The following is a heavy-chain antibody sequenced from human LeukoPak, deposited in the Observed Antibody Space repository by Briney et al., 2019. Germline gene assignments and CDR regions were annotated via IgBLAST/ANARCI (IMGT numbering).Heavy chain of an antibody. CDR3: ARDMYGATDY. J-gene: IGHJ4*02. CDR1: GYTFTAYY. D-gene: IGHD2-8*01. Sequence: ASVKASCKASGYTFTAYYMHWVGQAPGQGLEWMGWINPNSGGTNYAQKFHGTVTMTRDTSISTAYMELSRLSSDDTAVYYCARDMYGATDYWGQGTLVTVSS. V-gene: IGHV1-2*02. CDR2: INPNSGGT.